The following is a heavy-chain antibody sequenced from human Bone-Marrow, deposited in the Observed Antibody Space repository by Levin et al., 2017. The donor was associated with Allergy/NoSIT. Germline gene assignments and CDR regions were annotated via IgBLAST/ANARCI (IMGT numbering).Heavy chain of an antibody. J-gene: IGHJ4*02. CDR3: VKASDRYILSNNYFFDY. Sequence: GGSLRLSCAVSGFTLDDYAMHWVRQVPGKGLEWVAGINWKSENIAYADSVKGRLTISRDNAKNSLYLQMNSLRAEDTAFYYCVKASDRYILSNNYFFDYWGQGTLVTVSS. CDR2: INWKSENI. V-gene: IGHV3-9*01. CDR1: GFTLDDYA. D-gene: IGHD1-1*01.